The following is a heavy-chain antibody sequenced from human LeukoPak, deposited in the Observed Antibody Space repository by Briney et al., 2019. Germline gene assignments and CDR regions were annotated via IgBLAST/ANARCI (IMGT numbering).Heavy chain of an antibody. CDR2: IYHSGST. CDR3: ARDFPYGSGSYYTYYFYY. Sequence: SETLSLTCTVSGYSISSGYYWGWIRQPPGKGLEWIGSIYHSGSTYYNPSLKSRVTISVDTSKNQFSLKLSSVTAADTAVYYCARDFPYGSGSYYTYYFYYWGQGTLVTVSS. J-gene: IGHJ4*02. V-gene: IGHV4-38-2*02. D-gene: IGHD3-10*01. CDR1: GYSISSGYY.